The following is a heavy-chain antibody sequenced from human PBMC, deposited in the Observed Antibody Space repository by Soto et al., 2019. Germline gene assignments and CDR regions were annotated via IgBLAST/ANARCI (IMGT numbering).Heavy chain of an antibody. Sequence: GGSLRLSCAASGFTFSSYAMHWVRQAPGKGLEWVAVISYDGSNKYYADSVKGRFTISRDNSKNTLYLQMNSLRAEDTAVYYCAKSGAARPGWFDPWGQGTLVTVSS. CDR1: GFTFSSYA. CDR2: ISYDGSNK. J-gene: IGHJ5*02. D-gene: IGHD6-6*01. CDR3: AKSGAARPGWFDP. V-gene: IGHV3-30-3*02.